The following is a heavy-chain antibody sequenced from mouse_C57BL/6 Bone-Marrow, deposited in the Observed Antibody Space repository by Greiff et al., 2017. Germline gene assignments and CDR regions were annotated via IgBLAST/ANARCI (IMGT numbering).Heavy chain of an antibody. CDR2: ISNGGGST. Sequence: EVQRVESGGGLVQPGGSLKLSCAASGFTFSDYYMYWVRQTPEKRLEWVAYISNGGGSTYYPDTVKGRFTNSRDNAKNTLYLQMSRLKSEDTAMYYCARYYDGYYSMDFWGQGTSVTVSS. V-gene: IGHV5-12*01. D-gene: IGHD2-3*01. J-gene: IGHJ4*01. CDR3: ARYYDGYYSMDF. CDR1: GFTFSDYY.